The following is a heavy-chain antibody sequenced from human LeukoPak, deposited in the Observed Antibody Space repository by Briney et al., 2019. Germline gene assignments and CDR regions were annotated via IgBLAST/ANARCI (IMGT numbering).Heavy chain of an antibody. D-gene: IGHD3-10*02. Sequence: SETLSLTCTVSGGSISSSSYYWGWIRQPPGKGLEWIGSIYYSGSTYYNPSLKSRVTISVDTSKNQFSLKLSSVTAADTAVYYCARVASRPFVFGDWFDPWGQGTLVTVSS. J-gene: IGHJ5*02. V-gene: IGHV4-39*07. CDR3: ARVASRPFVFGDWFDP. CDR2: IYYSGST. CDR1: GGSISSSSYY.